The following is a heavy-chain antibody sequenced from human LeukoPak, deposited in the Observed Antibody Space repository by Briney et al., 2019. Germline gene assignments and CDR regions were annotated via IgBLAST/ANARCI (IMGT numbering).Heavy chain of an antibody. J-gene: IGHJ4*02. CDR1: GFTFSSYV. CDR2: ITGSADDT. D-gene: IGHD3-10*01. CDR3: AKASGASRPYYFDY. Sequence: GRSLRLSCAASGFTFSSYVMSWVRQAPGEGLEWVSAITGSADDTYYADSVKGRFTISRDNSKNTLYLQMNSLRAEDTAVYYCAKASGASRPYYFDYWGQGTLVTVSS. V-gene: IGHV3-23*01.